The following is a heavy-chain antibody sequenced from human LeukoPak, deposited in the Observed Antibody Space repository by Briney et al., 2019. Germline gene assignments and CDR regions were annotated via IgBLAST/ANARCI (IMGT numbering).Heavy chain of an antibody. D-gene: IGHD6-19*01. J-gene: IGHJ4*02. Sequence: GASVKVSCKASGYTFTSYDINWVRQATGQGLEWMGWMNPNSGNTGYAQKFQGRVTMTRNTSISTAYMELSSLRSEETAVYYCARGFQAVAGLWSFDYWGQGTLVTVSS. CDR2: MNPNSGNT. CDR3: ARGFQAVAGLWSFDY. CDR1: GYTFTSYD. V-gene: IGHV1-8*01.